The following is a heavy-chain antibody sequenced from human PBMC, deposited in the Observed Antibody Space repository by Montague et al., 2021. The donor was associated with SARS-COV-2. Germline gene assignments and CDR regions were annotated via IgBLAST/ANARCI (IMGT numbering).Heavy chain of an antibody. CDR1: GVSITSTNW. D-gene: IGHD4-11*01. V-gene: IGHV4-4*02. J-gene: IGHJ4*02. CDR2: ISYGGIA. CDR3: AGKVLTVPADY. Sequence: SETLSLTCAVSGVSITSTNWWNLVRQPPGKGLEWIGEISYGGIATYNPSLKSRATISMDRSRSLFSLKLSSVTAADTAIYYCAGKVLTVPADYWGQGTLVTVS.